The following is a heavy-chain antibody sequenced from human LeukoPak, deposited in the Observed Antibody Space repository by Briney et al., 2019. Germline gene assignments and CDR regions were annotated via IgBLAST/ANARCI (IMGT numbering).Heavy chain of an antibody. CDR3: ARVSKEGYYDSSGDLHYYYYMDV. J-gene: IGHJ6*03. CDR2: IYYSGST. CDR1: GGSISSYY. V-gene: IGHV4-59*01. D-gene: IGHD3-22*01. Sequence: SETLSLTCTVSGGSISSYYWSWIRQPPGKGLEWIGYIYYSGSTNYNPSLKSRVTISEDTSKNQFSLKLSSVTAADTAVYYCARVSKEGYYDSSGDLHYYYYMDVWGKGTTVTVSS.